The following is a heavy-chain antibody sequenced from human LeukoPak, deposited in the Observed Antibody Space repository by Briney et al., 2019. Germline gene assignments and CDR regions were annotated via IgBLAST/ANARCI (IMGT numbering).Heavy chain of an antibody. CDR1: GGSISSYY. CDR3: ARGEYSYEVVFGYFQH. D-gene: IGHD5-18*01. V-gene: IGHV4-59*01. CDR2: IYYSGST. Sequence: PSETLSLTCTVSGGSISSYYWSWIRQPPGKGLEWIGYIYYSGSTNYNPSLKSRVTISVDTSKNQFSLKLSSVTAADTAVYYCARGEYSYEVVFGYFQHWGQGTLVTVSS. J-gene: IGHJ1*01.